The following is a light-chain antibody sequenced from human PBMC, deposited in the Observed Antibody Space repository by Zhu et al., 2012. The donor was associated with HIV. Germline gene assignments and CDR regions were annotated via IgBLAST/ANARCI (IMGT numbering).Light chain of an antibody. CDR1: QGINKF. Sequence: DIQMTQSPSSLSASVGDRVTITCRASQGINKFLAWYQQRPGKVPKLLIHSASTLVSGVPSRFSGSGSGTEFTLTISSLQPEDFATYFCQHLTLYPTFGGGSRVEIK. V-gene: IGKV1-27*01. CDR3: QHLTLYPT. J-gene: IGKJ4*01. CDR2: SAS.